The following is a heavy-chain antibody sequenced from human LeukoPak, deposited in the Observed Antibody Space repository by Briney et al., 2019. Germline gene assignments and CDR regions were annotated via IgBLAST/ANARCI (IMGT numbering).Heavy chain of an antibody. CDR2: IYSGGST. CDR1: GFTVSSNY. Sequence: GGSLRLSCAASGFTVSSNYMSWVRQAPGKGLEWVSVIYSGGSTYYADSVKGQFTISRDNSKNTLYLQMNSLRAEDTAVYYCARAPGVPDAFDIWGQGTMVTVSS. CDR3: ARAPGVPDAFDI. V-gene: IGHV3-53*01. J-gene: IGHJ3*02.